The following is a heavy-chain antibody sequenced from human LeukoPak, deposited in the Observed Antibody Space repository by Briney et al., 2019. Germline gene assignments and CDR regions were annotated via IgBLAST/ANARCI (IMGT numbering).Heavy chain of an antibody. CDR3: ARLGSSSLYYYYGMDV. Sequence: SETLSLTCTVSGGSISSGGYYWSWIRQHPGKGLGWIGYIYYSGSTYCNPSLKSRVTISVDTSKNQFSLKLSSVTASDTAMYYCARLGSSSLYYYYGMDVWGQGTTVTVSS. CDR2: IYYSGST. D-gene: IGHD6-6*01. J-gene: IGHJ6*02. CDR1: GGSISSGGYY. V-gene: IGHV4-31*03.